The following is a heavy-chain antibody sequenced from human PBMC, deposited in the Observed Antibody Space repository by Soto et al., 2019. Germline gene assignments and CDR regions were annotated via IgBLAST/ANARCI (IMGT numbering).Heavy chain of an antibody. CDR1: GFTFSSYS. D-gene: IGHD3-10*01. V-gene: IGHV3-48*01. CDR2: ISSSSSNI. CDR3: ARAGTVPFDY. Sequence: EVQLVESGGGLVQPGGSLRLSCAASGFTFSSYSMNWVRQAPGKGLEWVSYISSSSSNIYYADSVKGRFTISRDDSKNSLYLQRNSLRAEVPGVYYWARAGTVPFDYWGQGTLVTVSS. J-gene: IGHJ4*02.